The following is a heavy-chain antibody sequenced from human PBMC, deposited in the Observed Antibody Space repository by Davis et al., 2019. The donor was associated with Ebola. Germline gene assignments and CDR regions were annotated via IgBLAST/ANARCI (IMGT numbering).Heavy chain of an antibody. D-gene: IGHD3-3*01. CDR1: GFTFSSYW. CDR2: INSDGSST. CDR3: ARASRSRVPPYYYGMDV. V-gene: IGHV3-74*01. Sequence: HTGGSLRLSCAASGFTFSSYWMHWVRHAPGKGLVWVSRINSDGSSTSYADSVKGRFTISRDNAKKSLYLQMNSLRAEDTAVYYCARASRSRVPPYYYGMDVWGQGTTVTVSS. J-gene: IGHJ6*02.